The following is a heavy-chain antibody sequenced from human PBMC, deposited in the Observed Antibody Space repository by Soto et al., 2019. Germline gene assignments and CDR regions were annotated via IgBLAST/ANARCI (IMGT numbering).Heavy chain of an antibody. CDR1: GYTFINYD. V-gene: IGHV1-8*01. J-gene: IGHJ5*01. D-gene: IGHD4-17*01. Sequence: QVQLVQSGAEVKEPGASVRVSCKASGYTFINYDIHWVRQAPGQGLEWMGWMNPKGGNTGYGQKFEGSATMTRNSSIRTAYMDMSSLGSEDTAVYYCAKSPSSVERADYAGGGCDSWGQGTLVTVSS. CDR2: MNPKGGNT. CDR3: AKSPSSVERADYAGGGCDS.